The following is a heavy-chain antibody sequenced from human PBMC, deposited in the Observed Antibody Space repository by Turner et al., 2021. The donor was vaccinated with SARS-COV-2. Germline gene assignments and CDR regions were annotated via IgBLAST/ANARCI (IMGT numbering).Heavy chain of an antibody. CDR1: GFTSSNAW. CDR2: IKSETDGGTT. D-gene: IGHD2-21*02. J-gene: IGHJ6*02. Sequence: VKLLVSGAGLGNPGGTRRLSCAASGFTSSNAWMRWVRQAPGKGLEWVGRIKSETDGGTTDYDAPVKGRFTISRDDSKNTLYLQMNSLKTEDTAVYYCTTDSGDSFSYYYGMDVWGQGTTVTVSS. CDR3: TTDSGDSFSYYYGMDV. V-gene: IGHV3-15*01.